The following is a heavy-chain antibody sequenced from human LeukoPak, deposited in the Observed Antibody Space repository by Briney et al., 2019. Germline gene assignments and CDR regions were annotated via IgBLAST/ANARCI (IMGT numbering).Heavy chain of an antibody. CDR2: IWYDGSNK. CDR3: TRGGLPAAITDY. Sequence: GSLRLSCAASGFTFSSYGMHWVRQAPGKGLEWVAVIWYDGSNKYYAASVKGRFTISRDNSKNTLYLQMNRLRAEDTAVYYCTRGGLPAAITDYWGQGTLVTVSS. J-gene: IGHJ4*02. CDR1: GFTFSSYG. V-gene: IGHV3-33*01. D-gene: IGHD2-2*02.